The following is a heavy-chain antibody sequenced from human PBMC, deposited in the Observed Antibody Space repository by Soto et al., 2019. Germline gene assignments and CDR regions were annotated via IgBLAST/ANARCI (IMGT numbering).Heavy chain of an antibody. Sequence: PGGSLRLSCAASGFPFSSYSMNWVRQAPGKGLEWVSSISSGSSYIYYAGSVKGRFTISRDNAKNSLYLQMNSLRVEDTAVYYCARATEATIGDTDYWGQGTLVTVSS. CDR1: GFPFSSYS. J-gene: IGHJ4*02. CDR2: ISSGSSYI. D-gene: IGHD5-12*01. CDR3: ARATEATIGDTDY. V-gene: IGHV3-21*01.